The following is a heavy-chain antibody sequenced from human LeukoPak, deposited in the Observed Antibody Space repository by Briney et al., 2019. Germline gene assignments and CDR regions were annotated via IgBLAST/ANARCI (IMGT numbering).Heavy chain of an antibody. V-gene: IGHV1-2*02. CDR3: ARYRNFGELNWDC. D-gene: IGHD3-10*01. CDR2: INPNSGGP. CDR1: GYTFTDSY. J-gene: IGHJ4*02. Sequence: ASVKVSCRASGYTFTDSYIHWVRQAPGAGLEWLGWINPNSGGPKTAQKFQGRVTLTTDTSISTAYVELSRLKSDDTAVYFCARYRNFGELNWDCWGQGTLVTVSS.